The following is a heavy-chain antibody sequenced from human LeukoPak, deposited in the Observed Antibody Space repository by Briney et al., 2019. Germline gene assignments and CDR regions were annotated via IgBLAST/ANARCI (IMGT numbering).Heavy chain of an antibody. D-gene: IGHD3-16*01. CDR3: ARGERLGPDI. CDR1: GGSISGYY. V-gene: IGHV4-59*01. CDR2: IYHRGTT. J-gene: IGHJ3*02. Sequence: SETLSLTCTVSGGSISGYYWSLIRQTPGKGLEWIGYIYHRGTTKYNPSLTSRVTISIDSSKNQFSLNLNSVTAADTAVYYCARGERLGPDIWGQGTMVTVSP.